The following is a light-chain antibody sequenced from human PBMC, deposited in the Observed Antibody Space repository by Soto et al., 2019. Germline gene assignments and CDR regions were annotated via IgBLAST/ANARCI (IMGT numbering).Light chain of an antibody. CDR1: SSDVGGYNY. CDR3: SSYASSTAYV. Sequence: QSVLTDPASLSFSPGQSITISCTGTSSDVGGYNYVSLYQLHPGNAPKLMVYEVSYRPSGVSSRFSGSKSANTASLTISGLQAEDEADYYCSSYASSTAYVFGTGPKVTAL. V-gene: IGLV2-14*01. CDR2: EVS. J-gene: IGLJ1*01.